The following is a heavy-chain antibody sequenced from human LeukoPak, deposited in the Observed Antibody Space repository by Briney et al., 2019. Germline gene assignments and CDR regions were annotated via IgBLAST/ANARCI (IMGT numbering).Heavy chain of an antibody. CDR1: GFSFGDYA. J-gene: IGHJ3*02. Sequence: GGSMRLSCAASGFSFGDYAMWWVRQAPEGGVWTGSLISGDGGSTYYADSVKGRFTISRDNSKNSLYLQMNSLRTEDTALYYCATDLRVLDDIPAFDIWGQGRMVTVSS. CDR2: ISGDGGST. CDR3: ATDLRVLDDIPAFDI. V-gene: IGHV3-43*02. D-gene: IGHD3-9*01.